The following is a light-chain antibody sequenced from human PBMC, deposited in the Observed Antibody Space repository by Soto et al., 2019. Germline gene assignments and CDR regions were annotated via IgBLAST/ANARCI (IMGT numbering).Light chain of an antibody. CDR2: AAS. V-gene: IGKV1-9*01. J-gene: IGKJ5*01. CDR3: QQLNSYPIT. Sequence: DIPRTQSPSTLSPSINDRVKIXCRASQSIRSWLAWYQQKPGKAPKLLIYAASTLQSGVPSRFSGSGSGTDFTLTISSLQPEDFATYYCQQLNSYPITVGQGTRLENK. CDR1: QSIRSW.